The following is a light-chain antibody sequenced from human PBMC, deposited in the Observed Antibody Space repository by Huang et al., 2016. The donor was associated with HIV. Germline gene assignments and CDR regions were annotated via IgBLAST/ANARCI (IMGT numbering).Light chain of an antibody. J-gene: IGKJ4*01. Sequence: IVLTQSPAILAWYPGERVTLSYRASQSVGNYIAWYQQHPGQSPKLLIYDTSNRATGTPVRFSGSGSGTDFTLTISSLESEDFAVYYCQQRSSGVTFGGGTKVQVK. V-gene: IGKV3-11*01. CDR1: QSVGNY. CDR3: QQRSSGVT. CDR2: DTS.